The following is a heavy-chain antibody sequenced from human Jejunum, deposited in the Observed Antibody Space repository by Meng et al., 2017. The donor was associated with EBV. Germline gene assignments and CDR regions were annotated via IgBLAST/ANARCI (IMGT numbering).Heavy chain of an antibody. Sequence: EVQLVESGGXLVEPGGSXRRSGAASGFTFSTYTMNWVRQAPGKGLEWVSSISSSSSYIYYADSVKGRFTISRDNAKNSLFLQMNSLRAEDTAVYYCARDRETYSSSQADYWGQGTLVTISS. V-gene: IGHV3-21*06. CDR3: ARDRETYSSSQADY. J-gene: IGHJ4*02. CDR2: ISSSSSYI. D-gene: IGHD6-6*01. CDR1: GFTFSTYT.